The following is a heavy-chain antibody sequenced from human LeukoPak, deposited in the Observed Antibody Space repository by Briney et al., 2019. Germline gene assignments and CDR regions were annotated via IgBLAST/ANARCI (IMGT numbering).Heavy chain of an antibody. D-gene: IGHD6-19*01. J-gene: IGHJ4*02. CDR3: ARELNGIAVAGPHY. CDR1: GYTFTGYY. CDR2: INPNSGGT. V-gene: IGHV1-2*02. Sequence: ASVKVSCKASGYTFTGYYMHWVRQAPGQGLEWMGWINPNSGGTNYAQKFQGRVTMTRDTSISTAYMELSRLRSDDTAVYYCARELNGIAVAGPHYWGQGTLVTVSS.